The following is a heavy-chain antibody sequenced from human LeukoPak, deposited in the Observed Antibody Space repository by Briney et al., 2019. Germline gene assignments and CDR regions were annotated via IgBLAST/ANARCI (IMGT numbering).Heavy chain of an antibody. CDR1: GFTFSSYA. D-gene: IGHD3-22*01. V-gene: IGHV3-30-3*01. Sequence: GGSLRLSCAASGFTFSSYAMHWVRQAPGKGLEWVAVISYDGSNKYYADSVKGRFTISRDNSKNTLYLQMNSLRAEDTAVYYCARGTYYYDSSGYLLDYWGQETLVTVSS. J-gene: IGHJ4*02. CDR2: ISYDGSNK. CDR3: ARGTYYYDSSGYLLDY.